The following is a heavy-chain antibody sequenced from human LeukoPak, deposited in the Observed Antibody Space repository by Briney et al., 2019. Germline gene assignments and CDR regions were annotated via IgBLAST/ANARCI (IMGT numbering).Heavy chain of an antibody. CDR2: IYYSGST. CDR1: GGSISSYY. CDR3: ARSSTSCCSFDY. D-gene: IGHD2-2*01. J-gene: IGHJ4*02. V-gene: IGHV4-59*01. Sequence: SETLSLTCTVSGGSISSYYWSWIRQPPGKGLERIGYIYYSGSTNYNPSLKSRVTISVDTSKNQFSLKLSSVTAADTAVYYCARSSTSCCSFDYWGQGTLVTVSS.